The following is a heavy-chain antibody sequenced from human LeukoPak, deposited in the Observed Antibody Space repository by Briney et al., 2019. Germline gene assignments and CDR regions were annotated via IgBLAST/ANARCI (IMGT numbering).Heavy chain of an antibody. D-gene: IGHD3-22*01. V-gene: IGHV4-30-2*01. CDR1: GASISSGDYY. CDR2: IYHVGTT. J-gene: IGHJ4*02. Sequence: SETLSLTCTVSGASISSGDYYWSWFRQPPGKALEWIGFIYHVGTTYYNPSLMGRVTISVDRSKNQFSLKLYSVTAADTAVYYCARDIAYDNSGYSNYWGQGTLVTVSS. CDR3: ARDIAYDNSGYSNY.